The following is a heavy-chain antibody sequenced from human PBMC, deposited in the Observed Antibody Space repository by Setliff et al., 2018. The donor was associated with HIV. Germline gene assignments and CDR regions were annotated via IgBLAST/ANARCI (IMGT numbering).Heavy chain of an antibody. V-gene: IGHV1-69*13. CDR1: GGRFSSYA. CDR3: ARGTDGDYYYYMDV. Sequence: VASVKVSCKASGGRFSSYAMSWVRQAPGQGLEWMGGIIPMFGSANYAQKFQGRVTITADGSTRTVYMVLSSLRSEDTAVYYCARGTDGDYYYYMDVWGKETTVTVSS. J-gene: IGHJ6*03. CDR2: IIPMFGSA. D-gene: IGHD3-10*01.